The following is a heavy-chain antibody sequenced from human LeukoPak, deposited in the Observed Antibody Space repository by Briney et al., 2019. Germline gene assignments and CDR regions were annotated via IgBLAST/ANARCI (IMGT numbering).Heavy chain of an antibody. CDR3: ARESQGTMGV. CDR2: ITTYNGNT. J-gene: IGHJ6*02. CDR1: GGTFSSYA. D-gene: IGHD1-1*01. Sequence: EASVKVSCKASGGTFSSYAISWLRQAPGQGLEWMGWITTYNGNTNYIQKLQGRVTMTTDTTTSTAYMELRSLRSDDTAVYYCARESQGTMGVWGQGTTVTVSS. V-gene: IGHV1-18*01.